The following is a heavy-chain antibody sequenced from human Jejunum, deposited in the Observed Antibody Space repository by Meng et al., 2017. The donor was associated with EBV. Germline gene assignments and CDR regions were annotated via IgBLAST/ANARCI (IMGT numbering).Heavy chain of an antibody. CDR1: GFYLSNNG. D-gene: IGHD6-19*01. V-gene: IGHV3-23*01. Sequence: EVQLLEAGAELVQPGGSLRLSCTVSGFYLSNNGISWVRQVPGRGLEWVSSFFDHTDNTYYADSVKGRFTISRDNSRNTLYLQMSSLSVDDTAVYYCVGHGYNSGWWGQGTLVTVSS. CDR2: FFDHTDNT. CDR3: VGHGYNSGW. J-gene: IGHJ4*02.